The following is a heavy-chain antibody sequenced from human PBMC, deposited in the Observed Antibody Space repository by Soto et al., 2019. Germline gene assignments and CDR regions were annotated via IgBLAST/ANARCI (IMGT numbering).Heavy chain of an antibody. D-gene: IGHD4-17*01. J-gene: IGHJ6*02. V-gene: IGHV3-15*01. CDR3: TTGTTVTTGRYYYGMDV. CDR2: IKSKTDGGTT. CDR1: GFTFSNAW. Sequence: GGSLRLSCAASGFTFSNAWMSWVRQAPGKGLEWVGRIKSKTDGGTTDYAAPVKGRFTISRDDSKNTLCLQMNSLKTEDTAVYYCTTGTTVTTGRYYYGMDVWGQGTTVTVS.